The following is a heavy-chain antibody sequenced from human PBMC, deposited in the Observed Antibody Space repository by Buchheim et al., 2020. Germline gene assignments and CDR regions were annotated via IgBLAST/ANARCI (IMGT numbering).Heavy chain of an antibody. CDR3: AKDRLEAAGGDVVTFYGMDV. J-gene: IGHJ6*02. CDR1: GFSFSRSA. V-gene: IGHV3-23*01. CDR2: IGGSGART. Sequence: EVQLLESGGGSALPGGSLRLSCAASGFSFSRSAMSWVRQAPGKGLEWVTVIGGSGARTYYADSVKGRFNITRDNSKNTVYLQMNSLRAEDTAVYYCAKDRLEAAGGDVVTFYGMDVWGQGTT. D-gene: IGHD2-21*02.